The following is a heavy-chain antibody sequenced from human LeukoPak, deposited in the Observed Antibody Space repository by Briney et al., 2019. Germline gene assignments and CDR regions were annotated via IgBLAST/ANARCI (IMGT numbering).Heavy chain of an antibody. CDR2: FYSVGST. V-gene: IGHV3-53*01. J-gene: IGHJ4*02. D-gene: IGHD4-17*01. CDR1: GFTVSSNY. Sequence: GSLSLGCPASGFTVSSNYISWVRQAPGKGLEWVSVFYSVGSTYYADSVKGRFTISRDNSKNTLYLQMNSLRAEDTAVYYCARGLDYGNFFDCWGQGTLVTVSS. CDR3: ARGLDYGNFFDC.